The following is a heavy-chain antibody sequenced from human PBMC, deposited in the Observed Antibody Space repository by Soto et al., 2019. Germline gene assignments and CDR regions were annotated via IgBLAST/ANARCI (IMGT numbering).Heavy chain of an antibody. D-gene: IGHD2-2*01. CDR1: GYTFTSYG. Sequence: VQLVQSGAEVKKPGASVKVSCKASGYTFTSYGISWVRQAPGQGLEWMGWISAYNGNTNYAQKRQGRVTMTTDTSTSTAYMELRSLRSDDTDVYYCARAGLGYCSSTSCLYYYYMDVWGKGTTVIVSS. J-gene: IGHJ6*03. CDR3: ARAGLGYCSSTSCLYYYYMDV. CDR2: ISAYNGNT. V-gene: IGHV1-18*01.